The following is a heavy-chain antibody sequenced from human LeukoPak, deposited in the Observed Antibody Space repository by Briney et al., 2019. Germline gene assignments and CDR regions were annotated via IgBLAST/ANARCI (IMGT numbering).Heavy chain of an antibody. CDR2: ISGSGGST. CDR3: AKIVVVPAATSYYFDY. J-gene: IGHJ4*02. V-gene: IGHV3-23*01. CDR1: GFTFSSYA. Sequence: GGSLRLSCAASGFTFSSYAMTWVRQAPGKGLEWVSAISGSGGSTYYADSVKGRFTISRDNSKNTLYLQMNSLRADDTAVYYCAKIVVVPAATSYYFDYWGQGTLVTVSS. D-gene: IGHD2-2*01.